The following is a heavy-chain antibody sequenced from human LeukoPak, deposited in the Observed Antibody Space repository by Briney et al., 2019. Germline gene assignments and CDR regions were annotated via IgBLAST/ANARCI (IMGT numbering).Heavy chain of an antibody. Sequence: GGSLRLSCTVSGFTVSSNSMSWIRQAPGKGLEWVSFIYSDNTHYSDSVKGRFTISRDNSKNTLYLQMNSLRAEDTAVYYCAKGSDDYVWGSYRYTPFDYWGQGTLVTVSS. CDR1: GFTVSSNS. D-gene: IGHD3-16*02. V-gene: IGHV3-66*03. CDR3: AKGSDDYVWGSYRYTPFDY. J-gene: IGHJ4*02. CDR2: IYSDNT.